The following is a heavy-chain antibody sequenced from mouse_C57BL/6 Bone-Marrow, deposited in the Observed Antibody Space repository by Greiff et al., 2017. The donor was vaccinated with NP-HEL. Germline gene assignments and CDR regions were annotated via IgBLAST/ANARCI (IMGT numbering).Heavy chain of an antibody. CDR3: ARRDYYGSSFYYAMDY. CDR2: IYPGDGDT. J-gene: IGHJ4*01. CDR1: GYAFSSSW. V-gene: IGHV1-82*01. D-gene: IGHD1-1*01. Sequence: QVQLQQSGPELVKPGASVKISCKASGYAFSSSWMNWVKQRPGKGLEWIGRIYPGDGDTNYNGKFKGKATLTADKSSSTAYMQLSSLTSEDSAVYFGARRDYYGSSFYYAMDYWGQGTSVTVSS.